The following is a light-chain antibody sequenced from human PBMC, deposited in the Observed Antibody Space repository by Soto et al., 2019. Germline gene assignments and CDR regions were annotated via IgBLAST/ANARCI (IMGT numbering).Light chain of an antibody. V-gene: IGLV1-44*01. Sequence: QSVLTQPPSASGTPGQRVTISCSGGDSNVGRNTVNWYQQFPGTAPKLIIYSDNRRPSGVPDRFSGSKSGTSASLVISGPQSEDEADYYCAAWDDTQNGRDVFGIGTKLTVL. J-gene: IGLJ1*01. CDR3: AAWDDTQNGRDV. CDR1: DSNVGRNT. CDR2: SDN.